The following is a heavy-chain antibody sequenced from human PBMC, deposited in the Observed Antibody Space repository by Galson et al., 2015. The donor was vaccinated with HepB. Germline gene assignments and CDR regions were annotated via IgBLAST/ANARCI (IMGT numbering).Heavy chain of an antibody. D-gene: IGHD6-13*01. CDR2: IYHSGST. Sequence: ETLSLTCAVSGGSISSSNWWSWVRQPPGKGLEWIGEIYHSGSTNYNPSLKSRVTISVDKSKNQFSLKLSSVTAADTAVYYCARAIAAAGYYYYGMDVWGQGTTVTVSS. V-gene: IGHV4-4*02. CDR3: ARAIAAAGYYYYGMDV. CDR1: GGSISSSNW. J-gene: IGHJ6*02.